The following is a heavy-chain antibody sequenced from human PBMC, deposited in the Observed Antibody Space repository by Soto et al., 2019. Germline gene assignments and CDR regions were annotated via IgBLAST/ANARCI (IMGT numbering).Heavy chain of an antibody. V-gene: IGHV1-3*01. Sequence: QVQLVQSGAEVKKPGASVKLSCKASGYTFTTYALHWVRQAPGQRLEWMGWINAGNGDTKYSQKFQGRVTITRDTSASTDYMELSSLRSEDTAVYYCARVGYGGFGNLLHFDYWGQGTLVTVSS. CDR3: ARVGYGGFGNLLHFDY. J-gene: IGHJ4*02. CDR2: INAGNGDT. CDR1: GYTFTTYA. D-gene: IGHD3-10*01.